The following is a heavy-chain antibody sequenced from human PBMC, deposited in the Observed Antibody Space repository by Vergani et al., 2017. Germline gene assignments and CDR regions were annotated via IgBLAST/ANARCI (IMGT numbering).Heavy chain of an antibody. D-gene: IGHD2-8*01. V-gene: IGHV3-21*01. CDR1: GFTFSSYS. CDR2: ISSSSSYI. J-gene: IGHJ3*02. Sequence: EVQLVESGGGLVKPGGSPRLSCAASGFTFSSYSMNWVRQAPGKGLEWVSSISSSSSYIYYADSVKGRFTISRDNAKNSLYLQMNSLRAEDTAVYYCARVYTIMGGAFDIWGQGTMVTVSS. CDR3: ARVYTIMGGAFDI.